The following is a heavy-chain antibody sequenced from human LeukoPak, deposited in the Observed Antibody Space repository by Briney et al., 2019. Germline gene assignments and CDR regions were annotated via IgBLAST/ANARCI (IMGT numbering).Heavy chain of an antibody. CDR1: GYTFTSYY. CDR2: INPNSGGT. J-gene: IGHJ4*02. V-gene: IGHV1-2*02. CDR3: ARAIMATIPNFDY. Sequence: ASVKVSCKASGYTFTSYYMHWVRQAPGQGLEWMGWINPNSGGTNYAQKFQGRVTMTRDTSISTAYMELSRLRSDDTAVYYCARAIMATIPNFDYWGQGTLVTVSS. D-gene: IGHD5-24*01.